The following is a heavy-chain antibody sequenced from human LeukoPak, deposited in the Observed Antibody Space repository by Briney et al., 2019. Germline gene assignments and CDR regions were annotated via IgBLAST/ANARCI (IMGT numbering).Heavy chain of an antibody. Sequence: GGSLRLSCAASGFTVSSNYMSWVRQAPGKGLEWVSVIYSGGSTYYADSVKGRFTISRDNSKNTLYLQMNSLRAEDTAVYYCARERGRSSSGIDAFDIWGQGTMVTVSS. CDR2: IYSGGST. CDR3: ARERGRSSSGIDAFDI. CDR1: GFTVSSNY. V-gene: IGHV3-66*01. D-gene: IGHD6-13*01. J-gene: IGHJ3*02.